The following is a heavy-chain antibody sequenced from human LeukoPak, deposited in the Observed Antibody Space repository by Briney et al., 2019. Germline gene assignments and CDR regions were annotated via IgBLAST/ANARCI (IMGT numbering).Heavy chain of an antibody. CDR2: TYYSGTT. Sequence: PSETLSLTCTVSGGSISSGGYYWSWIRQHPGKGLEWIGNTYYSGTTYYKPSLKSRVTISVDTSKNQFSLKLSSVTAADTAVYYCARGGVQLALARDWGQGTLVTVSS. J-gene: IGHJ4*02. V-gene: IGHV4-31*03. CDR1: GGSISSGGYY. CDR3: ARGGVQLALARD. D-gene: IGHD5-18*01.